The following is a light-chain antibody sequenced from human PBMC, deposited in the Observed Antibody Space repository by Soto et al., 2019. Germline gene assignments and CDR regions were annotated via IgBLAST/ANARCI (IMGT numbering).Light chain of an antibody. V-gene: IGLV1-40*01. CDR3: QSYDNSLSGSGV. CDR2: GNS. CDR1: SSNIGAGYD. Sequence: SLLSQPASVSVAPGQRVTISCTGSSSNIGAGYDVHWYQHVPGTAPRLLIFGNSNRPSGVPDRFSGSKSGPSAFLAITGLQAEDEADYYCQSYDNSLSGSGVFGTGTKVTVL. J-gene: IGLJ1*01.